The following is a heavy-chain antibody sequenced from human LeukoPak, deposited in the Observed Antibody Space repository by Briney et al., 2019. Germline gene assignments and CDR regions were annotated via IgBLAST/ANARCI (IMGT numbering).Heavy chain of an antibody. V-gene: IGHV4-38-2*02. Sequence: TSETLSLTCTVSGYSISSGYYWGWIRQPPGKGLEWIGSIYHSGSTYYNPSLKSRVTISVDTSKNQFSLKLSSVTAADTAVYYCARRIAEGFDYWGQETLVTVSS. CDR3: ARRIAEGFDY. D-gene: IGHD6-13*01. J-gene: IGHJ4*02. CDR1: GYSISSGYY. CDR2: IYHSGST.